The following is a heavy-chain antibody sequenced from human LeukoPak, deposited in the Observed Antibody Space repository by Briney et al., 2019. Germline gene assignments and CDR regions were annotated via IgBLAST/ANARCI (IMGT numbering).Heavy chain of an antibody. Sequence: SETLSLTCTVTGFSLSRHYWSWIREPPGKGLECSGYIYYSGRTNYPPSLKTRDTISIDTSENQLSLTLRSVSPAHTGVFYCARGGLPAALTYFHHWGQGTLVTVSS. V-gene: IGHV4-59*08. CDR1: GFSLSRHY. CDR2: IYYSGRT. CDR3: ARGGLPAALTYFHH. J-gene: IGHJ1*01. D-gene: IGHD6-13*01.